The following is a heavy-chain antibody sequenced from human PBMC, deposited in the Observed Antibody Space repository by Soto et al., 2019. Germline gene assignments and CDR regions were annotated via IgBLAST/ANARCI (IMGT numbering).Heavy chain of an antibody. J-gene: IGHJ6*02. V-gene: IGHV3-9*01. Sequence: GGSLRLSCAASGFTFEAYAMHWVRRAPWKGLEWGSGISWNSATIGYADSVKGRVTISRDNAKNSLYLQMNSLRPEDTALYYCAKDDGSFYYFTMHVWGQGTTVPVSS. CDR3: AKDDGSFYYFTMHV. CDR2: ISWNSATI. CDR1: GFTFEAYA. D-gene: IGHD3-10*01.